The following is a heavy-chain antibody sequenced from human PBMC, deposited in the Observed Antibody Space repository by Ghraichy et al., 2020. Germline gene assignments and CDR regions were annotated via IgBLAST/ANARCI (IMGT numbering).Heavy chain of an antibody. CDR1: GGSISSSSYY. CDR3: ARPLLGYSGYDSYYYGMDV. Sequence: SQTLSLTCTVSGGSISSSSYYWGWIRQPPGKGLEWIGSIYYSGSTYYNPSLKSRVTISVDTSKNQFSLKLSSVTAADTAVYYCARPLLGYSGYDSYYYGMDVWGQGTTVTVSS. D-gene: IGHD5-12*01. J-gene: IGHJ6*02. V-gene: IGHV4-39*01. CDR2: IYYSGST.